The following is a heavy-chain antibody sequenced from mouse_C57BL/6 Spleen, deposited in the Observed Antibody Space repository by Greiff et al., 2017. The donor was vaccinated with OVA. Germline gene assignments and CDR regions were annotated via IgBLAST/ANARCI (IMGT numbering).Heavy chain of an antibody. CDR2: IDPSDSET. D-gene: IGHD6-1*01. Sequence: QVQLQQPGAELVRPGSSVKLSCKASGYTFTSYWLHWVKQRPIQGLEWIGNIDPSDSETHYNQKFKDKATLTVDKSSSTAYMQLSSLTSEDSAVYNCERACRGLDFDYWGQGTTLTVSS. J-gene: IGHJ2*01. V-gene: IGHV1-52*01. CDR1: GYTFTSYW. CDR3: ERACRGLDFDY.